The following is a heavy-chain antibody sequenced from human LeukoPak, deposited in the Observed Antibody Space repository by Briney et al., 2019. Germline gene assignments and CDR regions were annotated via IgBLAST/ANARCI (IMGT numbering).Heavy chain of an antibody. V-gene: IGHV1-24*01. D-gene: IGHD1-7*01. CDR2: FDPEDGET. J-gene: IGHJ5*02. Sequence: ASVKVSCKVSGYTLTELSMHWVRQAPGKGLEWMGGFDPEDGETIYAQKFQGRVTMTEDTSTDTAYMELSSLRSEDTAVYYCATAQYNWSYVDWFDPWGQGTLVTVSS. CDR3: ATAQYNWSYVDWFDP. CDR1: GYTLTELS.